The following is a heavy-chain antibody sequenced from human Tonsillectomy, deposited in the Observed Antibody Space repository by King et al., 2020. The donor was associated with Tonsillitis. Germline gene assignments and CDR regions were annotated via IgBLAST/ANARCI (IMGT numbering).Heavy chain of an antibody. CDR1: GFTFSGYW. CDR3: ARGRGWFDY. J-gene: IGHJ4*02. D-gene: IGHD2-15*01. V-gene: IGHV3-7*03. Sequence: EVQLVESGGGLVQPGGSLRLSCAASGFTFSGYWMSWVRQAPGKGLEWVANIKQEGSEKYYVDSVKGRFTISRDNAKNSLYMQMNSLRAEDTAVYYCARGRGWFDYWGQGTLVTVSS. CDR2: IKQEGSEK.